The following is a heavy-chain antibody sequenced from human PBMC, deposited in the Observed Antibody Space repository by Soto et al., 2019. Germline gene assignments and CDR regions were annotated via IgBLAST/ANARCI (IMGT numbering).Heavy chain of an antibody. J-gene: IGHJ6*02. CDR2: VYHSGAT. CDR3: VRNGYYSLDV. Sequence: QVQLQESGPGLVRPSGTLSLTCAVSGDSIIGTGWWSWVRQSPGKGLDWIGEVYHSGATNYNPSLNSRITISVDTSRNQCSLNLGSVTAADTAVYYCVRNGYYSLDVWGQGTTVTVSS. D-gene: IGHD3-22*01. CDR1: GDSIIGTGW. V-gene: IGHV4-4*02.